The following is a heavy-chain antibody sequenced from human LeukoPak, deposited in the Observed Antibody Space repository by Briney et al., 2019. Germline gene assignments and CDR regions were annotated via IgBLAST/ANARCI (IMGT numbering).Heavy chain of an antibody. V-gene: IGHV3-11*01. D-gene: IGHD3-10*01. J-gene: IGHJ4*02. CDR3: ARESGSYYSYYFDY. CDR1: GFTFSDYY. Sequence: GGSLRLSCAASGFTFSDYYMSWIRQAPGKGLEWVSYISSSGNTIYHADSVKGRFTISRDSAKNSLYLQMNSLRAEDTAVYYCARESGSYYSYYFDYWGQGTLVTVSS. CDR2: ISSSGNTI.